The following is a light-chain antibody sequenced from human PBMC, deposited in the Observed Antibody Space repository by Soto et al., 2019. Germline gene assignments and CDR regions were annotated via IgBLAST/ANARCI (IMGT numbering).Light chain of an antibody. V-gene: IGKV2-30*01. CDR3: VQATHWPQT. J-gene: IGKJ2*01. Sequence: DVVLTQSPLSLPVTLGQPASISCRSTRSLAFSDGNTYFHWFHQRPGQSPRRLIYNVSNRDSGVPDRFSGSGSDTDFTLKISRVEAEDVGVYYCVQATHWPQTFGQGTKLEIK. CDR1: RSLAFSDGNTY. CDR2: NVS.